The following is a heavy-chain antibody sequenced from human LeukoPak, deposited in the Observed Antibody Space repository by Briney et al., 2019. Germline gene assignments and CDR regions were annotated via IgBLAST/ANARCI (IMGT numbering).Heavy chain of an antibody. D-gene: IGHD2-15*01. CDR3: ARVADILSDNWFDP. J-gene: IGHJ5*02. CDR1: GFTFSDYY. Sequence: PGGSLRLSCAASGFTFSDYYMSWIRQAPGKGLEWVSYISSSGSTIYYADSVKGRFTISRDNAKNSLYLQMNSLRAEDTAVYYCARVADILSDNWFDPWGQGTLVTVSS. CDR2: ISSSGSTI. V-gene: IGHV3-11*04.